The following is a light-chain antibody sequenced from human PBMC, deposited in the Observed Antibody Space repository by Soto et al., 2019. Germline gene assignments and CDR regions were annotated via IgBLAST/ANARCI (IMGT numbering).Light chain of an antibody. CDR2: EVS. CDR1: SSDVGSYNL. V-gene: IGLV2-23*02. CDR3: CSYAGSYTLGI. Sequence: QSALTQPASVSGSPGQSITISCTGTSSDVGSYNLVSWYQQHPGKAPKLMIYEVSKRPSGVSNRFSGSKSGNTASLTISGLQAEDEADYYCCSYAGSYTLGIFGGGTKVTVL. J-gene: IGLJ2*01.